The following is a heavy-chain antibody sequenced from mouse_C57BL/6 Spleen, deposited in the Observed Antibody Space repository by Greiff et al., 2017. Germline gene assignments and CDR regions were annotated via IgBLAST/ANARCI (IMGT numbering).Heavy chain of an antibody. V-gene: IGHV1-85*01. CDR2: IYPRDGST. J-gene: IGHJ3*01. CDR1: GYTFTSYD. D-gene: IGHD2-3*01. CDR3: AAGGYDGYYGGFSWFAY. Sequence: QVQLQQSGPELVKPGASVKLSCKASGYTFTSYDINWVKQRPGQGLEWIGWIYPRDGSTKYNEKFKGKATLTVDTSSSTAYMELHSLTSEDSAVYFCAAGGYDGYYGGFSWFAYWGQGTLVTVSA.